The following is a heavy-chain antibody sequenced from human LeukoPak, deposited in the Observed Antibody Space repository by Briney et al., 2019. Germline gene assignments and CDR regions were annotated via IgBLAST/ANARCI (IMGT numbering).Heavy chain of an antibody. D-gene: IGHD3-10*01. V-gene: IGHV4-30-4*01. CDR2: IYYSGST. CDR1: GGSISSGDYY. J-gene: IGHJ6*02. CDR3: AREVGDYYGSGSPDYYYGMDA. Sequence: SETLSLTCTVSGGSISSGDYYWSWIRQPPGKGLEWIGYIYYSGSTYYNPSLKSRVTISVDTSKNQFSLKLSSVTAADTAVYYCAREVGDYYGSGSPDYYYGMDAWGQGTTVTVSS.